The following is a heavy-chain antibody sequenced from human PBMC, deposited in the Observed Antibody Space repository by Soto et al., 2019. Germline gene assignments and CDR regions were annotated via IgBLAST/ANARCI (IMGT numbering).Heavy chain of an antibody. CDR3: AKDPASGYDLGAYYYGMDV. Sequence: GGSLRLSCAASGFTFSSYGMHWVRQAPGKGLEWVAVISYDGSNKYYADSVKGRFTISRDNSKNTLYLQMNSLRVEDTAVYYCAKDPASGYDLGAYYYGMDVWGQGTTVTVSS. CDR2: ISYDGSNK. J-gene: IGHJ6*02. CDR1: GFTFSSYG. V-gene: IGHV3-30*18. D-gene: IGHD5-12*01.